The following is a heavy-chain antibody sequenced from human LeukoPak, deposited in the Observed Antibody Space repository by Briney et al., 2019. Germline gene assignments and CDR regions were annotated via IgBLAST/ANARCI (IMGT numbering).Heavy chain of an antibody. CDR1: GGSISSYY. CDR2: IYYSGST. CDR3: ARVEVYSGYDGANWFDP. Sequence: SETLSLTCTVSGGSISSYYWSWIRQPPGKGLEWIGYIYYSGSTNYNPSLKSRVTISVDTSKNQFSLKLSSVTAADTAVYYCARVEVYSGYDGANWFDPWGQGTLVTVSS. J-gene: IGHJ5*02. V-gene: IGHV4-59*01. D-gene: IGHD5-12*01.